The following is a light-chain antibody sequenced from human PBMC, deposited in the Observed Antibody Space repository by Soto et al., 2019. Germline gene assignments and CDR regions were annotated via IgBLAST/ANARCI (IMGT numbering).Light chain of an antibody. V-gene: IGKV3-20*01. Sequence: EIVLTQSPGTLSLSPGERATLSCRASQSVSSGFLAWYQQKPGQAPRLLIYAASARATGIPDRFSGSGSGTDVTLTVSRLEPEDFAVYYCQQYHNSPRTFGQGTKVEIK. CDR3: QQYHNSPRT. CDR2: AAS. CDR1: QSVSSGF. J-gene: IGKJ1*01.